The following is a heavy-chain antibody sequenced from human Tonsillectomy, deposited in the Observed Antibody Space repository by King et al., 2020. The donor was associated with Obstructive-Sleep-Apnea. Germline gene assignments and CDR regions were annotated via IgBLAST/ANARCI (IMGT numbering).Heavy chain of an antibody. J-gene: IGHJ4*02. CDR3: ATSLVRGLSNLDY. D-gene: IGHD3-10*01. V-gene: IGHV3-30-3*01. CDR1: GFSFGSYV. Sequence: VQLVESGGGVVQPGRSLRLSCEASGFSFGSYVMDWVRQAPGKGLEWMAVISYEGTNEQYAESVKGRFTISRDNSKNTLYLQMNSLRVDDTAVYYSATSLVRGLSNLDYRGQGTKVIVSS. CDR2: ISYEGTNE.